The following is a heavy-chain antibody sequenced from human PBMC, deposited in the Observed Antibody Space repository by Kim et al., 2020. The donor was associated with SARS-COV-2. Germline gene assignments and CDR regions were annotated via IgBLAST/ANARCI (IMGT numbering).Heavy chain of an antibody. J-gene: IGHJ6*02. Sequence: GGSLRLSCAASGFTFSSYAMHWVRQAPGKGLEWVAVISYDGSNKYYADSVKGRFTISRDNSKNTLYLQMNSLRAEDTAVYYCARPYYYDSSGYYYGEYYYGIDVWGQGTTVTVSS. V-gene: IGHV3-30*04. D-gene: IGHD3-22*01. CDR3: ARPYYYDSSGYYYGEYYYGIDV. CDR2: ISYDGSNK. CDR1: GFTFSSYA.